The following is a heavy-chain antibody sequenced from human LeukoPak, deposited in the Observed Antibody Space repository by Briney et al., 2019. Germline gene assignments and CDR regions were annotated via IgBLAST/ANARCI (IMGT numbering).Heavy chain of an antibody. CDR1: GFTFSSYG. J-gene: IGHJ3*02. Sequence: GGSLRLSCAASGFTFSSYGMHWVRQAPGKGLEWVAVTSYDGSNKYYADSVKGRFTISRDNSKNTLYLQMNSLRAEDTAVYYCAKERDSTSWDDAFDIWGQGTMVTVSS. D-gene: IGHD2-2*01. CDR2: TSYDGSNK. V-gene: IGHV3-30*18. CDR3: AKERDSTSWDDAFDI.